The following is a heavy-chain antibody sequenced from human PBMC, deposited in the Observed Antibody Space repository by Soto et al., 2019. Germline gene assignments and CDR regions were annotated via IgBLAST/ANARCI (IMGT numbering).Heavy chain of an antibody. CDR3: ARPISIPTPLYYYYGMDV. J-gene: IGHJ6*02. CDR2: INAGNGNT. CDR1: GYTFTSYA. V-gene: IGHV1-3*01. D-gene: IGHD3-3*01. Sequence: ASVKVSCKASGYTFTSYAMHWVRQAPGQRLEWMGWINAGNGNTEYSQKFQGRVTITRDTSASTAYMELSSLRSEDTAVYYCARPISIPTPLYYYYGMDVWGQGTTVTVSS.